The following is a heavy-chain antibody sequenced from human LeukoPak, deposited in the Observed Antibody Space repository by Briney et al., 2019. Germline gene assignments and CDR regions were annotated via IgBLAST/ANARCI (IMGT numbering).Heavy chain of an antibody. CDR2: TYPGDSDT. Sequence: GESLKISCKVSGYSFSSYWIGWVRQMPGKGLEWMGITYPGDSDTKYSPSFQGQVTISADKSISTAYLQWRSLKASDTAIYYCARLCMVSTLWYFDYWGQGTLVTVSS. J-gene: IGHJ4*02. D-gene: IGHD5/OR15-5a*01. CDR3: ARLCMVSTLWYFDY. V-gene: IGHV5-51*01. CDR1: GYSFSSYW.